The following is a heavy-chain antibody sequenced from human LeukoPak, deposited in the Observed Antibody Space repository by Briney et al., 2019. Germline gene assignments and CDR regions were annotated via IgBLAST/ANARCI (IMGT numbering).Heavy chain of an antibody. V-gene: IGHV4-34*01. CDR2: INHSGST. CDR1: GGSFSDYY. CDR3: ARGSSLGIKGGTWFDP. Sequence: PSETLSLTCAVYGGSFSDYYWTWLRQPPGKGLEWIGEINHSGSTNYNPSLKSRVTISVDTSKNQFSLKLSSVTAADTAVYYCARGSSLGIKGGTWFDPWGQGTLVTVSS. D-gene: IGHD7-27*01. J-gene: IGHJ5*02.